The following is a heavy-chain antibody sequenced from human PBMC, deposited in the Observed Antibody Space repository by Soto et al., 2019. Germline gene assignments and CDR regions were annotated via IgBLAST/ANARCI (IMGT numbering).Heavy chain of an antibody. CDR3: ARQVITGDWFDP. J-gene: IGHJ5*02. V-gene: IGHV4-39*01. CDR1: GGSIISSTYY. D-gene: IGHD4-4*01. CDR2: IYYSGST. Sequence: PSETLSLTCTVSGGSIISSTYYWGWIRQPPGKGLEWIGSIYYSGSTSYNPSLKSRVTISVDTSKSQFSLRLSSVTAADTAVYYCARQVITGDWFDPWGQGTLVTVSS.